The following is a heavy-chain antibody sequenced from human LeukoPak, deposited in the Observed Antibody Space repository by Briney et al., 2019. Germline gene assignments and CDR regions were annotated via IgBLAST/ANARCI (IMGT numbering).Heavy chain of an antibody. CDR1: GGSISSSSYY. CDR3: ARHSIVVVPAAVLYYYYYYMDV. D-gene: IGHD2-2*02. CDR2: IYYSGST. V-gene: IGHV4-39*07. Sequence: PSETLSLTCTVSGGSISSSSYYWGWIRQPPGKGLEWIGSIYYSGSTYYNPSLKSRVTISVDTSKNQFSLKLSSVTAADTAVYYCARHSIVVVPAAVLYYYYYYMDVWGKGTTVTVS. J-gene: IGHJ6*03.